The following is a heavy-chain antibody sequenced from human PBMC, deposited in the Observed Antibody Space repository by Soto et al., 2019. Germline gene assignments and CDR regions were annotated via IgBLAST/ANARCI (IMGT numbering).Heavy chain of an antibody. D-gene: IGHD2-15*01. J-gene: IGHJ4*02. V-gene: IGHV1-18*04. CDR1: GYTFTNYG. Sequence: QVQLVQSGGEVKKPGASVKVSCKTSGYTFTNYGITWVRQAPGQGLKWMGWISAYNGDTNYAQKFQGRVIMTTDTTPTTAYMELRSLRSDDTAVYYCARGPAGGLRGGVSYWGQGTLVTVSS. CDR3: ARGPAGGLRGGVSY. CDR2: ISAYNGDT.